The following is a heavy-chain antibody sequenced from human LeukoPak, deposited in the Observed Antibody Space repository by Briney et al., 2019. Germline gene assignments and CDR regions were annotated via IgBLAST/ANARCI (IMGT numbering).Heavy chain of an antibody. J-gene: IGHJ4*02. V-gene: IGHV3-9*01. CDR3: AKDTTSAILTATGY. CDR1: GFTFDDYA. D-gene: IGHD3-9*01. CDR2: ISWNTGTI. Sequence: GRSLRLSCAASGFTFDDYAMHWVRQAPGKGLEWVSGISWNTGTIGYADSVKGRFTISRDNAKNSLYLQMNSLRVEDTASYYCAKDTTSAILTATGYWGQGILVTVSS.